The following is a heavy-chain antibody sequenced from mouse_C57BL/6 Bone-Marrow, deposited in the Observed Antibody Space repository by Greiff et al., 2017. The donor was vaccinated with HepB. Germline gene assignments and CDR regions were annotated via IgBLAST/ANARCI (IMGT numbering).Heavy chain of an antibody. D-gene: IGHD3-2*02. J-gene: IGHJ2*01. CDR3: ARKRGQLRLNFDY. Sequence: QVQLKESGAELARPGASVKMSCKASGYTFTSYTMHWVKQRPGQGLEWIGYINPSSGYTKYNQKFKDKATLTADKSSSTAYMQLSSLTSEDSAVYYCARKRGQLRLNFDYWGQGTTLTVSS. CDR2: INPSSGYT. CDR1: GYTFTSYT. V-gene: IGHV1-4*01.